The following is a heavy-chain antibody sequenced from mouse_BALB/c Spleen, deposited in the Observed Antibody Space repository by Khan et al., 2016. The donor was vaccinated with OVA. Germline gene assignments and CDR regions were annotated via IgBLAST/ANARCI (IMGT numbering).Heavy chain of an antibody. Sequence: DLVKPGASVKLSCKASGYTFTGYWINWIKQRPGQGLEWIGHISPGSGSAYYNQKFTVKATLTVDTSSTTAYIQLSSLSSEDSAVPFCARSNYYGSGLYAMDYWGQGTSVTGSS. J-gene: IGHJ4*01. CDR2: ISPGSGSA. CDR1: GYTFTGYW. V-gene: IGHV1S41*01. CDR3: ARSNYYGSGLYAMDY. D-gene: IGHD1-1*01.